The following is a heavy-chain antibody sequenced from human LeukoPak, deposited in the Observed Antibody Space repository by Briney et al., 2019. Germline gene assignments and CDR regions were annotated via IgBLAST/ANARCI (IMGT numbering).Heavy chain of an antibody. CDR3: ARERAQLWFGEDAYYYYMDV. V-gene: IGHV4-30-4*08. Sequence: KPSQTLSLTCTVSGGSISSGDYYWSWIRQPPGKGLEWIGYIYYSGSTYYNPSLKSRVTISVDTSKNQFSLKLSSVTAADTAVYYCARERAQLWFGEDAYYYYMDVWGKGTAVTVSS. CDR1: GGSISSGDYY. D-gene: IGHD3-10*01. CDR2: IYYSGST. J-gene: IGHJ6*03.